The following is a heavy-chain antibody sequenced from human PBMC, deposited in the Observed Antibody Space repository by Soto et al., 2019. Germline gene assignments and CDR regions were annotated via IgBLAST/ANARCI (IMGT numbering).Heavy chain of an antibody. Sequence: QVQVVESGGGVVQPGRALRLSCAASGFTFSSYAMHWVRQAPGKGLEWVAIISYDGRDKYYADSVKGRFTISRDNSKXXXXXXXXXXXXXXXXXXYCARGGRLRHFDYWGQGTLVTV. J-gene: IGHJ4*02. V-gene: IGHV3-30*04. D-gene: IGHD5-12*01. CDR2: ISYDGRDK. CDR1: GFTFSSYA. CDR3: ARGGRLRHFDY.